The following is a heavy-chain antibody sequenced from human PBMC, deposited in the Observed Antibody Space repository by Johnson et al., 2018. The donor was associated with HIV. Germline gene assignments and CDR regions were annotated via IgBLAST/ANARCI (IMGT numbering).Heavy chain of an antibody. Sequence: VQLVESGGGVVRPGRSLRLSCAASGFAFSDNAMTWFRQAPGKGLEWVGFIRSNAYGETTEYAASVKGRFAISRDDSKSIAYLQMNSLKTEDTAVYYCTRIPTYYYGSGPTPDAFDIWGQGTLVTVSS. V-gene: IGHV3-49*03. J-gene: IGHJ3*02. CDR1: GFAFSDNA. CDR3: TRIPTYYYGSGPTPDAFDI. D-gene: IGHD3-10*01. CDR2: IRSNAYGETT.